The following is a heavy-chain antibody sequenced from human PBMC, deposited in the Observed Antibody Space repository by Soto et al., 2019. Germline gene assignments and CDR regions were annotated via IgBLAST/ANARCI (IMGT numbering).Heavy chain of an antibody. J-gene: IGHJ4*02. Sequence: PGGSLRLSCAASGFTFSDYFMTWIRQAPGKGLEWVSYISSSGTTIFYADSVQGRFTISRDNAKKSLYLEINSLRAEDTAVYYSARFCGRSSSGFDSWGQGTLVTVSS. D-gene: IGHD2-15*01. CDR3: ARFCGRSSSGFDS. CDR1: GFTFSDYF. CDR2: ISSSGTTI. V-gene: IGHV3-11*01.